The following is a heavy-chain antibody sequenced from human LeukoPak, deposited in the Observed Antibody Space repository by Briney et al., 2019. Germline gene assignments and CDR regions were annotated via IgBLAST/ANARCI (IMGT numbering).Heavy chain of an antibody. CDR1: GLTFSDSA. V-gene: IGHV3-23*01. CDR3: ARDIELSC. D-gene: IGHD1-26*01. CDR2: ISASGGNS. Sequence: GGSLRLSCEASGLTFSDSAMSWVRQASGRGLEWVSLISASGGNSYYADSVKGRFTVSRDSSKNTLHLQMNSLRAEDTAVYYCARDIELSCWGQGTLVTVSS. J-gene: IGHJ4*02.